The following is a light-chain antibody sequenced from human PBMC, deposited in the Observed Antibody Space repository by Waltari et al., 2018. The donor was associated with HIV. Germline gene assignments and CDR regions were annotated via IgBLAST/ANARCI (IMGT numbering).Light chain of an antibody. CDR3: QQSYSKHRT. CDR2: VST. V-gene: IGKV1-39*01. Sequence: DIQMTQSPPSLTASVGDRVTITCRASQNIGSYLNWYQLRPGQAPNVLIYVSTNLQTGVPSRFSCRGSGTDFTLTITDLQPEDFVFYFCQQSYSKHRTFGQGTK. CDR1: QNIGSY. J-gene: IGKJ1*01.